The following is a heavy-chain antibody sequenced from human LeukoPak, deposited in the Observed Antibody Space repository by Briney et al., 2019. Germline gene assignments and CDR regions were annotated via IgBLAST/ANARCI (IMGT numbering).Heavy chain of an antibody. J-gene: IGHJ3*02. CDR2: IWYDGSNK. V-gene: IGHV3-33*01. CDR3: ARGIDAFDI. CDR1: GFTFSSYG. Sequence: PGGSLRLSCAASGFTFSSYGMHWVRQAPGKGLEWVAVIWYDGSNKYYADSVKGRFTISRDNSKNTLCLQMNSLRAEDTAVYYCARGIDAFDIWGQGTMVTVSS.